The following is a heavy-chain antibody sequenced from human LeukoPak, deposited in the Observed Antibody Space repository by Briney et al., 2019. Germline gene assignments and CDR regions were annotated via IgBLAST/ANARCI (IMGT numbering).Heavy chain of an antibody. CDR2: IRFDGSNE. V-gene: IGHV3-30*02. J-gene: IGHJ4*02. Sequence: GGSLRLSCAASRFTFSSYGMHWVRQAPGKGLEWVAFIRFDGSNEYYADSVKGRFTISRDNSKNMLYLRMNSLRAEDTAVYYCANSHLWGLGTLVTVSS. CDR1: RFTFSSYG. CDR3: ANSHL.